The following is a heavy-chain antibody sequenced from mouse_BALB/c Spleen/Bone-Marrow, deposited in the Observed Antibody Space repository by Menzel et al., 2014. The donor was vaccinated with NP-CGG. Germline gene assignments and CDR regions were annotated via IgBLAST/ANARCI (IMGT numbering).Heavy chain of an antibody. J-gene: IGHJ1*01. CDR1: GYTFTSYY. D-gene: IGHD2-2*01. CDR3: ARRYGYGDWYFDV. Sequence: VQLQQSGPKLVKPGASVRISCKASGYTFTSYYIHWVKQRPGQGLEWIGWIYPGNVNTKYNEKFKGKATLTADKSSSTAYMQLSSLTSEDSAVYFCARRYGYGDWYFDVWGAGTTVTVSS. CDR2: IYPGNVNT. V-gene: IGHV1S56*01.